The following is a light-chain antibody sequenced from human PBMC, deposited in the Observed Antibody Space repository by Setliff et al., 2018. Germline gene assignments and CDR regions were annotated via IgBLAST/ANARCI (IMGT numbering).Light chain of an antibody. CDR1: SNDVGAYDL. CDR2: DVS. CDR3: NAYASDTTYV. Sequence: QSVLTQPASVSGSPGQSITISCSGTSNDVGAYDLVSWYQQHPGKVPKLIIFDVSNRPSGVSHRFSGSKSGNTASLTISGLQTEDEAEYYCNAYASDTTYVFGSGTKVTVL. V-gene: IGLV2-14*03. J-gene: IGLJ1*01.